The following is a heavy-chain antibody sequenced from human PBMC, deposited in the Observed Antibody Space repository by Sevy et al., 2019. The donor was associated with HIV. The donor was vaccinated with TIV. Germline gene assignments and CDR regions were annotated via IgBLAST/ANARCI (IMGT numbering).Heavy chain of an antibody. J-gene: IGHJ4*02. D-gene: IGHD2-21*02. CDR3: ARDVGRHLSNYCGDDCYIDY. V-gene: IGHV3-33*01. Sequence: GGSLRLSCAASGFTFSGYGMHWVRQAPGKGLEWAAVIWYDGTIKYYADSVKGRFTISRDNSRNTLYLQVDSLTAEDTAVYYCARDVGRHLSNYCGDDCYIDYWGQGTLVTVSS. CDR1: GFTFSGYG. CDR2: IWYDGTIK.